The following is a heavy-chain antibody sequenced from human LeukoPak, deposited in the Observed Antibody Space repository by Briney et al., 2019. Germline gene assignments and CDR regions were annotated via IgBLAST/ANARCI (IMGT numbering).Heavy chain of an antibody. CDR2: IDPSDSYT. Sequence: ESPRTSRKGSGYSLTNYWIALVRQMPGKGLDVMGRIDPSDSYTNYRPSFQGHVTISADKSISTAYLQWSSLKASDTAMYYCARLGRDFYAMDVWGQGTTVTVSS. CDR3: ARLGRDFYAMDV. D-gene: IGHD1-26*01. CDR1: GYSLTNYW. J-gene: IGHJ6*02. V-gene: IGHV5-10-1*01.